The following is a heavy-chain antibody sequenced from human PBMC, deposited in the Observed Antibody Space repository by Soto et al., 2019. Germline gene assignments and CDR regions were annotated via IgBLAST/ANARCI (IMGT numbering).Heavy chain of an antibody. Sequence: SETLSLTCTVSGGSISSSSYYWGWIRQPPGKGLEWIGSIYYSGSTYYNPSLKSRVTISVDTSKNQFSLKLSSVTAADTAVYYCARLWFGELLPQYFDYWGQGTLVTVSS. CDR1: GGSISSSSYY. CDR2: IYYSGST. CDR3: ARLWFGELLPQYFDY. D-gene: IGHD3-10*01. V-gene: IGHV4-39*01. J-gene: IGHJ4*02.